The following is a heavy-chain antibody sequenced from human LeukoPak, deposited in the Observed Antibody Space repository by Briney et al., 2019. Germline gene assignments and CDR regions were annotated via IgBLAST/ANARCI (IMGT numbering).Heavy chain of an antibody. CDR3: ARVADSSGYYYYYYYMDV. Sequence: ASVKVSCKASGYTFTKYSLNWVRQAPGQGLEWMGWINTNTGNPTYAQGFTGRFVFSLDTSVSTAYLQISSLKAEDTAVYYCARVADSSGYYYYYYYMDVWGKGTTVTVSS. CDR2: INTNTGNP. J-gene: IGHJ6*03. D-gene: IGHD3-22*01. CDR1: GYTFTKYS. V-gene: IGHV7-4-1*02.